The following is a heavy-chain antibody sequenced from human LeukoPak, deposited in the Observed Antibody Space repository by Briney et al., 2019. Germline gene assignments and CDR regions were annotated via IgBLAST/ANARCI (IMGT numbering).Heavy chain of an antibody. Sequence: GGSLRLSCVPSGITFSNSALSWVRQAPGKGLERVSTITKSGDQTYYADSVKGLFTISRDISKNTLYLQMNSLRAEDTAVYHCVKSAGKDGYRDVFDIWGQGTVVTVSS. J-gene: IGHJ3*02. D-gene: IGHD5-24*01. CDR1: GITFSNSA. CDR2: ITKSGDQT. CDR3: VKSAGKDGYRDVFDI. V-gene: IGHV3-23*01.